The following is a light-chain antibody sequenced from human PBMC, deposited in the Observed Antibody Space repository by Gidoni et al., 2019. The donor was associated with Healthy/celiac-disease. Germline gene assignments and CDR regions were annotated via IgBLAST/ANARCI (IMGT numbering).Light chain of an antibody. CDR1: QSVSSY. CDR3: QQRSNWPPYT. V-gene: IGKV3-11*01. J-gene: IGKJ2*01. Sequence: EIVLTQSPATLSLSPGERATLSCRASQSVSSYLAWYQQKPGQAPRLLIYDASNRATGIPARFSGSWSGTDFTLTISSLEPEDFAVYYCQQRSNWPPYTFXXXTKLEIK. CDR2: DAS.